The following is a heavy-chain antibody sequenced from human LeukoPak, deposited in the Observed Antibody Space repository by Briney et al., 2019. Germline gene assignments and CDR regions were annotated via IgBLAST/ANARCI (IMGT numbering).Heavy chain of an antibody. CDR1: GXXXXDSX. V-gene: IGHV3-11*01. D-gene: IGHD6-19*01. CDR3: TNLASSSIDY. Sequence: GGSLRLSCAASGXXXXDSXXSWIRXXXXXXXXXISYMSESGSIIRYAASVEGRFTISRDNAKNTLYLQMNSLRAEDTAVYYCTNLASSSIDYWGQGTLVTVSS. CDR2: MSESGSII. J-gene: IGHJ4*02.